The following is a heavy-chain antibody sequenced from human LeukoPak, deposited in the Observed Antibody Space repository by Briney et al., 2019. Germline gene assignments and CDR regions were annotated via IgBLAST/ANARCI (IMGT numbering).Heavy chain of an antibody. CDR2: INHSVTT. CDR1: GYSISSGYY. D-gene: IGHD2-15*01. Sequence: SETLSLTCTVSGYSISSGYYWGWIRQPPGKGLEWIGEINHSVTTNYNPSLKSRVTMSVDTSKNQFSLKLSSVTAADTAVYYCAREACSSGSCDAFDIWGQGTMVTVSS. CDR3: AREACSSGSCDAFDI. J-gene: IGHJ3*02. V-gene: IGHV4-38-2*02.